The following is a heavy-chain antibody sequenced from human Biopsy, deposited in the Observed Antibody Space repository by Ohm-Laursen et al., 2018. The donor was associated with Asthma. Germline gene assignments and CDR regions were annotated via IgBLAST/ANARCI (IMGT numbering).Heavy chain of an antibody. V-gene: IGHV4-39*02. Sequence: GTLSLTCIVSGDAMSTSGPYWGWIRQSPGKGLEWIGSICYSGRTYYNPSLESRVTISADTSKNHFSLKLTSVTAADTAVYYFARAVSSSSYWYFDLWGRGDLVTVSS. J-gene: IGHJ2*01. CDR2: ICYSGRT. D-gene: IGHD6-6*01. CDR1: GDAMSTSGPY. CDR3: ARAVSSSSYWYFDL.